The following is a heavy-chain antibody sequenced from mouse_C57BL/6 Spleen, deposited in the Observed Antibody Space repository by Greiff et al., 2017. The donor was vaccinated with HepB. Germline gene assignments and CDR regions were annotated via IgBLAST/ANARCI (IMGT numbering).Heavy chain of an antibody. V-gene: IGHV1-77*01. D-gene: IGHD6-1*01. CDR3: ARGPPLAHFDY. Sequence: VQGVESGAELVKPGASVKISCKASGYTFTDYYINWVKQRPGQGLEWIGKIGPGSGNTYYNEKFKGKATLTADKSSSTAYMQHSSLTSEDSAVYYCARGPPLAHFDYWGQGTTLTVSS. J-gene: IGHJ2*01. CDR2: IGPGSGNT. CDR1: GYTFTDYY.